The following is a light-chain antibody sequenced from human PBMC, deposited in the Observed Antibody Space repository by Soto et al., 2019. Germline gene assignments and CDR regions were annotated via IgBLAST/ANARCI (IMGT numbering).Light chain of an antibody. J-gene: IGKJ5*01. CDR3: QQRSNWPLIT. Sequence: EIVLTQSPATLSLSPVEIATLSCSASQSVSSYLAWYQQKPGQAPRLLIYDASNRATGIPARFSGSGSGTDFTLTISSLEPEDFAVYYCQQRSNWPLITFGQGTRLEI. V-gene: IGKV3-11*01. CDR2: DAS. CDR1: QSVSSY.